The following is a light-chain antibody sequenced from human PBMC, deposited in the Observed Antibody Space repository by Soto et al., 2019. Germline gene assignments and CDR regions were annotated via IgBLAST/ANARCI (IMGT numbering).Light chain of an antibody. J-gene: IGKJ1*01. CDR1: QGISSY. V-gene: IGKV1-8*01. CDR2: AAS. CDR3: QQYYSYLRT. Sequence: AIRMTQSPSSFSASTGDRVTITCRASQGISSYLAWYQQKPGEAPKLLIYAASTLQSGVPSRFSGSGSGTDFTLTISCLQSEDFATYYCQQYYSYLRTFGQGTKVEIK.